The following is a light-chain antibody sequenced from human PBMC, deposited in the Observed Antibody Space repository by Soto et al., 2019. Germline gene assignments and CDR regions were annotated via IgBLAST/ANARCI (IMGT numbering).Light chain of an antibody. CDR3: HHLLSFSIP. CDR2: ASS. Sequence: GDRVTISCRASQGIANFLAWYQQKPGKAPKLLIYASSTLRSGVPSRFSGSGSGPDFTLTIRSLKPEDFTTYYCHHLLSFSIPFGPGTKVDIK. J-gene: IGKJ3*01. CDR1: QGIANF. V-gene: IGKV1-9*01.